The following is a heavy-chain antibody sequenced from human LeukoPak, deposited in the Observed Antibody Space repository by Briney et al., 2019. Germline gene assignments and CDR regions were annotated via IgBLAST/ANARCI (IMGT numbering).Heavy chain of an antibody. CDR2: VNPNSGGT. D-gene: IGHD2-15*01. CDR3: ASGSILFDY. V-gene: IGHV1-2*02. Sequence: GASVTVSCKASGYTFTGYYMHWVRQAPGQGLEGMGWVNPNSGGTNYVQKFQGRVTMTRDTSISTAYMELSRLRSDDTAVYYCASGSILFDYWGQGTLVTVSS. CDR1: GYTFTGYY. J-gene: IGHJ4*02.